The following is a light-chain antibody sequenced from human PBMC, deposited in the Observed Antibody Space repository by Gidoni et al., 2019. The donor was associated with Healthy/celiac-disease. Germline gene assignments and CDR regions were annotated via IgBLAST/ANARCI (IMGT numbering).Light chain of an antibody. CDR3: QQLNSYPQT. CDR2: AAS. Sequence: ITLTQSPSFLSASVGDRVTSTCLASQGISSYLAGYQQKPGKAPKLLIYAASTLQSGVPSRVSGSGSGTEFTLTISSLQPEDFATYYCQQLNSYPQTFGGGTKVEIK. CDR1: QGISSY. J-gene: IGKJ4*02. V-gene: IGKV1-9*01.